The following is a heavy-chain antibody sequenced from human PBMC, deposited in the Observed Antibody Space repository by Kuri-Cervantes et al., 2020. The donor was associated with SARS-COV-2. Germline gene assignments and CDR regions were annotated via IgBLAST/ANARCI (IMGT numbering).Heavy chain of an antibody. J-gene: IGHJ4*02. Sequence: SVKVSCKASGGTFSSYAISWVRQAPGQGLEWMGGIVPIFGTSNYAQNFQGRVTITADKSTSTAYMELSSLRSEDTAVYYCARVEMTTIKFDYWGQGTLVTVSS. V-gene: IGHV1-69*06. CDR1: GGTFSSYA. CDR3: ARVEMTTIKFDY. D-gene: IGHD5-24*01. CDR2: IVPIFGTS.